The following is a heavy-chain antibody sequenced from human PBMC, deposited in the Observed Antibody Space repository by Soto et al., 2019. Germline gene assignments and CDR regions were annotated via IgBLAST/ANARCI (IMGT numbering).Heavy chain of an antibody. CDR2: ISSSGSTI. V-gene: IGHV3-11*01. CDR3: ARDRGWKDDILTGYPVFDY. J-gene: IGHJ4*02. Sequence: QVQLVESGGGLVKPGGSLRLSCPASGFAFSDYYMSWIRQAPGKGLEWVSYISSSGSTIYYADSVKGRFTISRDNAKNSLYLQMNSLRAEDTAVYYCARDRGWKDDILTGYPVFDYWGQGTLVTVSS. D-gene: IGHD3-9*01. CDR1: GFAFSDYY.